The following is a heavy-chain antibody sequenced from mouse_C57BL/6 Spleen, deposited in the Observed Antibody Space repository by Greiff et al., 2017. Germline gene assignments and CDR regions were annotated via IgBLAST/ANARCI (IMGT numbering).Heavy chain of an antibody. CDR2: IWSGGST. J-gene: IGHJ2*01. D-gene: IGHD2-4*01. CDR3: ARRGYDYGAFDY. CDR1: GFSLTSYG. Sequence: VQRVESGPGLVQPSQSLSITCTVSGFSLTSYGVHWVRQSPGKGLEWLGVIWSGGSTDYNAAFISRLSISKDNSKSQVFFKMHSLQADDTAIYYCARRGYDYGAFDYWGQGTTLTVSS. V-gene: IGHV2-2*01.